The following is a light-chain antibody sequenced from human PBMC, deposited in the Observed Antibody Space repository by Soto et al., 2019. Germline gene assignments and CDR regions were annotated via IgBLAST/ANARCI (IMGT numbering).Light chain of an antibody. CDR2: WAS. Sequence: DIVMTQSPDSLAVSLGERATINWKSSQSVLYSSNNNNYLAWYQQKPGQPPKLLIYWASTRESGVPDRFSGSGSGTDFTLTISSLQAEDVAVYYCHQYYSSPTFGQGTKVEIK. V-gene: IGKV4-1*01. CDR1: QSVLYSSNNNNY. CDR3: HQYYSSPT. J-gene: IGKJ1*01.